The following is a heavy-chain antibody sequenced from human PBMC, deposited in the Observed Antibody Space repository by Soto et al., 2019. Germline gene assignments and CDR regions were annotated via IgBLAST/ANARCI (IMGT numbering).Heavy chain of an antibody. CDR1: GYTFTSYG. CDR3: ARAERRITMIVVVTTRQFDY. Sequence: ASVKVSCKASGYTFTSYGIHWVRQAPGQRLEWMGWINAANGDTKYSPKFQGRVTITRDTSASTAYMELSSLRSEDTAVYYCARAERRITMIVVVTTRQFDYWGQGTLVTVSS. D-gene: IGHD3-22*01. V-gene: IGHV1-3*01. CDR2: INAANGDT. J-gene: IGHJ4*02.